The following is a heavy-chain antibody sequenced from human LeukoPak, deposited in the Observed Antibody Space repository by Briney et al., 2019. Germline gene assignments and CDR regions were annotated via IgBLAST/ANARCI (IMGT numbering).Heavy chain of an antibody. CDR3: ARYRRDFWSGYSSTNDY. V-gene: IGHV3-7*01. J-gene: IGHJ4*02. D-gene: IGHD3-3*01. CDR2: IKEEGSEK. CDR1: GFTFSSYW. Sequence: GGALRLSCAASGFTFSSYWMGWVRQAPGKGLGWVANIKEEGSEKYYVDSVKGRVTISRANAKNTLYLQINSLRAEDTAVYYCARYRRDFWSGYSSTNDYWGQGTLVTVSS.